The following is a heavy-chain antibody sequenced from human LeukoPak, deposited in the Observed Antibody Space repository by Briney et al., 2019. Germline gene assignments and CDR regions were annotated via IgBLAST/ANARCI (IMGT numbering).Heavy chain of an antibody. CDR3: AAGGYYDSSGQSMSDY. V-gene: IGHV3-53*01. CDR1: GFTVSSNY. Sequence: RGSLRLSCAASGFTVSSNYMSWVRQAPGKGLEWVSVIYSGGSTYYADSVKGRFTISRDNSKNTLYLQMNSLRAEDTAVYYCAAGGYYDSSGQSMSDYWGQGTLVTVSS. CDR2: IYSGGST. D-gene: IGHD3-22*01. J-gene: IGHJ4*02.